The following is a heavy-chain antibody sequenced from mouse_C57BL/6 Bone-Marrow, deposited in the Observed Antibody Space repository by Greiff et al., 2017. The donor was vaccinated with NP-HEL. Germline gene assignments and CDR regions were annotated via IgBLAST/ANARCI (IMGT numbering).Heavy chain of an antibody. V-gene: IGHV1-39*01. J-gene: IGHJ4*01. Sequence: VQLKQSGPELVKPGASVKISCKASGYSFTDYNMNWVKQSNGKSLEWIGVINPNYGTTSYNQKFKGKATLTVDQSSSTAYMQLNSLPSEDSSVYDCASSDGQSHYYAMDYWGQGTSVTVSS. CDR2: INPNYGTT. CDR1: GYSFTDYN. CDR3: ASSDGQSHYYAMDY. D-gene: IGHD2-3*01.